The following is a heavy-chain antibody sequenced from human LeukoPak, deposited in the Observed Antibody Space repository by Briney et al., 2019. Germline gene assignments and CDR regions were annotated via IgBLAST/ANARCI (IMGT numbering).Heavy chain of an antibody. D-gene: IGHD6-6*01. CDR2: INPNSGGT. CDR1: GYTFTGYY. J-gene: IGHJ4*02. Sequence: GASVKVSCKASGYTFTGYYMHWVRQAPGQGLEWMGWINPNSGGTNYAQKFQGRVTMTRDTSISTAYMELSRLRSDDTAVYYCARWGLAGSNSSSSSFDYWGQGTLVTVSS. V-gene: IGHV1-2*02. CDR3: ARWGLAGSNSSSSSFDY.